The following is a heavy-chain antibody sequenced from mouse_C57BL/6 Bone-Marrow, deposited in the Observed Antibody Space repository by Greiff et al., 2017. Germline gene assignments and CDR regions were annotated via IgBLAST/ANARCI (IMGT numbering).Heavy chain of an antibody. CDR2: INYDGSST. D-gene: IGHD1-1*01. Sequence: EVNVVESEGGLVQPGSSMKLSCTASGFTFSDYYMAWVRQVPEKGLEWVANINYDGSSTYYLDSLKSRFIISRDNAKNILYLQMSSLKSEDTATYYCARVVATDGWYFDVWGTGTTVTVSS. V-gene: IGHV5-16*01. CDR1: GFTFSDYY. CDR3: ARVVATDGWYFDV. J-gene: IGHJ1*03.